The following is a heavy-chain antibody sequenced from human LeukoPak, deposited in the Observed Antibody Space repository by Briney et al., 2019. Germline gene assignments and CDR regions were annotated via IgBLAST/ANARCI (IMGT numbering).Heavy chain of an antibody. V-gene: IGHV3-23*01. CDR2: ISGSGGST. Sequence: GSLRLSCAASGFTFSSYAMSWVRQAPGKGLEWVSAISGSGGSTYYADSVKGRFTISRDNSKNPLYLQMNSLRAEDTAVYYCAKRFAAAVYYFDYWGQGNLVTVSS. CDR1: GFTFSSYA. D-gene: IGHD6-13*01. J-gene: IGHJ4*02. CDR3: AKRFAAAVYYFDY.